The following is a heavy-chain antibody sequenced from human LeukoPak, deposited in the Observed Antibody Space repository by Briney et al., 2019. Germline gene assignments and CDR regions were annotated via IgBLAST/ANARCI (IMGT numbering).Heavy chain of an antibody. Sequence: KPSETPSLTCAVYGGSFSGYYWSWIRQPPGKGLEWIGEINHSGSTNYNPSLKSRVIISVDTSKNQFSLKLSSVTAADTAVYYCARGKVVVGTLAAFDIWGQGTMVTVSS. V-gene: IGHV4-34*01. J-gene: IGHJ3*02. CDR1: GGSFSGYY. CDR2: INHSGST. D-gene: IGHD3-22*01. CDR3: ARGKVVVGTLAAFDI.